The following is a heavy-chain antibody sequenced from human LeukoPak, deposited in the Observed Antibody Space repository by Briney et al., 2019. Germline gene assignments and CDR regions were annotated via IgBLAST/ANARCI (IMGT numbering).Heavy chain of an antibody. V-gene: IGHV4-39*07. D-gene: IGHD3-22*01. CDR1: GGSIFSSSYY. J-gene: IGHJ4*02. Sequence: PSETLSLTCTVSGGSIFSSSYYWGWIRQPPGKGLEWIGSTYYSGSTYYNPSLKSRVTTSVDTSKNQFSLKLSSVTAADTAVYYCAGALYDSSGYDIFDYWGQGTLVTVSS. CDR3: AGALYDSSGYDIFDY. CDR2: TYYSGST.